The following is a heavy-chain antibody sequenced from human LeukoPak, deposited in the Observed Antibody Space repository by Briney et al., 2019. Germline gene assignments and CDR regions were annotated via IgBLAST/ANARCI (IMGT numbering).Heavy chain of an antibody. CDR1: GDSVSNKDAA. V-gene: IGHV6-1*01. Sequence: SQTLSLTCAISGDSVSNKDAAWTWIRQSPSRGLEWLGRTYYRSKWSNDYAVSVRSRITISPDTSKNQFSLQLRSVIPDDTAVYYCARQSLGYVDYWGQGSRVTVSS. CDR3: ARQSLGYVDY. J-gene: IGHJ4*02. CDR2: TYYRSKWSN. D-gene: IGHD2-15*01.